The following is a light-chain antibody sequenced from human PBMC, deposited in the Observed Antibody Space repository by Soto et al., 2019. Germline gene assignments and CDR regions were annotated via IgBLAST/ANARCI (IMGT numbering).Light chain of an antibody. J-gene: IGKJ1*01. CDR1: QNVSNW. CDR2: KAS. V-gene: IGKV1-5*03. Sequence: DIQMTQSPSTLSASVGDRVTVTCRASQNVSNWLAWYQQKPGKAPNLLIYKASYLQGGVPSRFSGSGSGTEFTLTISSQLSEDSATYYCQQYNSQWTFGQGTKVEVK. CDR3: QQYNSQWT.